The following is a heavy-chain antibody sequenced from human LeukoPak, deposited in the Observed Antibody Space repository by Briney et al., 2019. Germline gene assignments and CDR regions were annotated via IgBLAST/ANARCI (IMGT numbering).Heavy chain of an antibody. V-gene: IGHV3-21*01. D-gene: IGHD3-3*01. J-gene: IGHJ4*02. CDR2: ISSSSSYI. Sequence: GGSLTLSCAASGCSFSSYSMNWLRQPPGKGLEWVSSISSSSSYIYYPDSVKRRFTIFRDNAKNSLYLQMNSLRAEDTAVYYCARDVRFLEWPFDYWGQGTLVTVSS. CDR1: GCSFSSYS. CDR3: ARDVRFLEWPFDY.